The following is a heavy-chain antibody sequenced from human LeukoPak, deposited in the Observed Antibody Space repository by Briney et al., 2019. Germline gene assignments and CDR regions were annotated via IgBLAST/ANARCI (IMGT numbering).Heavy chain of an antibody. J-gene: IGHJ4*02. CDR3: AKEGRSLQTY. CDR1: GFTFSTYW. CDR2: IKEDGTET. V-gene: IGHV3-7*03. Sequence: GGSLRLSCAASGFTFSTYWMSWVRQAPGKGLEWVANIKEDGTETYYVDSVKGRFTISRDNAKNSLYLQMNSLRVEDTAVYYCAKEGRSLQTYWGQGTLVTVSS. D-gene: IGHD5-24*01.